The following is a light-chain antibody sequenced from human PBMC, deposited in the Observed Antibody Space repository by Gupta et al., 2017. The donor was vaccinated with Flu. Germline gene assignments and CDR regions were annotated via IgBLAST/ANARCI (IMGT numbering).Light chain of an antibody. CDR2: EAA. Sequence: EVVTTQSPATLSVCPGDRLPLSCRASRDIDSRLAWYKQKPVQSPRLLIYEAATRLTGVAARFSGSGKGTEVTLIVSTGQTEDSAIYSCQQYAFWPPTTFGWGTKLEI. CDR3: QQYAFWPPTT. V-gene: IGKV3-15*01. CDR1: RDIDSR. J-gene: IGKJ2*01.